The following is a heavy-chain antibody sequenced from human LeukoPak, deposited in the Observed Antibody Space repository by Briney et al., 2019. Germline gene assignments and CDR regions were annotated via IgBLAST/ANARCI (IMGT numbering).Heavy chain of an antibody. CDR3: ARDLSTYSSGWLSSFDY. J-gene: IGHJ4*02. V-gene: IGHV3-74*01. D-gene: IGHD6-19*01. CDR1: GFTFSSYW. Sequence: GGSLRLSCAASGFTFSSYWMHWVRQAPGKGLVWVSRINSDGSSTSYADSVKGRFTISRDNAKNTLYLQMNSLRAEDTAAYYCARDLSTYSSGWLSSFDYWGQGTLVTVSS. CDR2: INSDGSST.